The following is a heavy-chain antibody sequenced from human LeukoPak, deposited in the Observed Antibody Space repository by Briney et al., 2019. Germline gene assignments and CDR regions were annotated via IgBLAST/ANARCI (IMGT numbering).Heavy chain of an antibody. Sequence: GGSLRLSCAASGFTFSKSAMGWVRQAPGKGLEWVSSIDERGYYTYYADSVKGRFTISRDNSKNTVSLQMNSLRDEDTAVYYCASRPGKYFDYWGQGTLVTVSS. D-gene: IGHD1-14*01. V-gene: IGHV3-23*05. CDR2: IDERGYYT. CDR3: ASRPGKYFDY. J-gene: IGHJ4*02. CDR1: GFTFSKSA.